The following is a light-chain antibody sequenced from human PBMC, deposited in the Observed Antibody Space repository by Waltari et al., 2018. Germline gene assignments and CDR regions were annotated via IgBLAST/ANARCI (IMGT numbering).Light chain of an antibody. J-gene: IGKJ5*01. CDR2: AAS. CDR1: QSSSDY. V-gene: IGKV1-39*01. CDR3: QQSYS. Sequence: DIQMTQSPSSLSASVGDRVTITCRASQSSSDYLNWYQQKPGKAPKLLIYAASTLQSGVPSRFSGSGSGTDFALTTSSLQPEDFATYYCQQSYSFGQGTRLEIK.